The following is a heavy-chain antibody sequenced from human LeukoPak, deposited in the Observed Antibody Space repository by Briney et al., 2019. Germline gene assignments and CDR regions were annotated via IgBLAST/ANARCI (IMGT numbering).Heavy chain of an antibody. Sequence: PGGSLRLSCAASGFTFSNYGMNWVRQAPGKGLEWVSYISSRGTTIYYVDSVKGRFTISRDNAKNSLYLQMNSLRAEDTALYYCARVRSGLHMDVWGQGTTVTVSS. CDR2: ISSRGTTI. V-gene: IGHV3-48*04. J-gene: IGHJ6*02. CDR3: ARVRSGLHMDV. D-gene: IGHD2-15*01. CDR1: GFTFSNYG.